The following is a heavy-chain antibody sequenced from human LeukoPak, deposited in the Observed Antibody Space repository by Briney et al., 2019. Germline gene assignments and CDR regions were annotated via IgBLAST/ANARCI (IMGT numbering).Heavy chain of an antibody. J-gene: IGHJ3*02. CDR1: GFTFSSYA. CDR2: ISGSGGST. D-gene: IGHD6-19*01. V-gene: IGHV3-23*01. Sequence: GGSLRLSCAASGFTFSSYAMSWVRQAPGKGLEWVSAISGSGGSTYYADSVKGRFTISRDNSKNTLYLQMNSLRAEDTAVYYCAKDAFSRPQEQWLAPNSPYDAFDIWGQGTMVTVSS. CDR3: AKDAFSRPQEQWLAPNSPYDAFDI.